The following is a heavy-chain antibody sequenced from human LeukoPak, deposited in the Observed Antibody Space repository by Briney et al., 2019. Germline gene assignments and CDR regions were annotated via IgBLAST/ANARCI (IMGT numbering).Heavy chain of an antibody. J-gene: IGHJ1*01. CDR3: ARRRIPATITGSKLSSRFDT. CDR1: GESFVGYY. CDR2: IDYTGST. V-gene: IGHV4-34*01. Sequence: SETLSLTCAVYGESFVGYYWTWIRQPPRKGLEWIGEIDYTGSTNYNPSLKSRIKMSVDTSKNQFSVNLNSVTAADTAFYYCARRRIPATITGSKLSSRFDTWGQGTLVTVSS. D-gene: IGHD5-12*01.